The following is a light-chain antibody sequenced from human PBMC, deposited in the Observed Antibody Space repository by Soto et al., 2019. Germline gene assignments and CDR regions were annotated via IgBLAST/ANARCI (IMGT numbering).Light chain of an antibody. Sequence: DIQMTQSPSTLSASVGDRVTITCRASQSISSWLAWYQQKPGKAPRLLIYDASSLRSGVPSRFSGSGSGTQFTLTISSLQPDDFATYYCQQYNEYLGSVGQGTKVDIK. CDR2: DAS. V-gene: IGKV1-5*01. J-gene: IGKJ2*01. CDR1: QSISSW. CDR3: QQYNEYLGS.